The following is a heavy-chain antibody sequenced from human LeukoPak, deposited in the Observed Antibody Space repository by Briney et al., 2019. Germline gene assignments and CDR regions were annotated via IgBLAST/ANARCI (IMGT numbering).Heavy chain of an antibody. D-gene: IGHD3-10*01. CDR3: ARGQTYYYGSGSYSKGYLFDP. J-gene: IGHJ5*02. V-gene: IGHV4-39*07. Sequence: SETLSLTCAVSGGSISSSSYYWGWIRQPPGKGLEWIGSIYYSGSTYYNPSLKSRVTISVDTSKNQFSLKLSSVTAADTAVYYCARGQTYYYGSGSYSKGYLFDPWGQGTLVTVSS. CDR2: IYYSGST. CDR1: GGSISSSSYY.